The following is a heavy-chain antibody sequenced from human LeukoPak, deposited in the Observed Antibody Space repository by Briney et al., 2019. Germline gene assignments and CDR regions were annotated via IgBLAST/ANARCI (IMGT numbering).Heavy chain of an antibody. D-gene: IGHD6-19*01. CDR1: GGSISSGDVY. CDR2: IHTSGSP. V-gene: IGHV4-61*02. CDR3: ARQQQAVAGTWDFDL. Sequence: SETLSLTCTVSGGSISSGDVYWTWIRQPAGRGLEWIGRIHTSGSPSYNPSLKSRVTISVDTSNNQFSLKLSSVTAADTAVYYCARQQQAVAGTWDFDLWGRGTLVTVSS. J-gene: IGHJ2*01.